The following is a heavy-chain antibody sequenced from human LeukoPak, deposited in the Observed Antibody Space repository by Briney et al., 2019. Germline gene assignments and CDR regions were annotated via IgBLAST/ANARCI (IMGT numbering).Heavy chain of an antibody. CDR3: ARDMGSV. J-gene: IGHJ4*02. V-gene: IGHV3-7*03. CDR1: GFTFSSYW. CDR2: INKDGSEK. Sequence: GGSLRLSCAASGFTFSSYWMTWVRQAPGKGLEWVANINKDGSEKNYVDSVKGRFTTSRDNAKNSLYLHMKSLRAEDTAVYYCARDMGSVWGQGTLVTVSS. D-gene: IGHD3-10*01.